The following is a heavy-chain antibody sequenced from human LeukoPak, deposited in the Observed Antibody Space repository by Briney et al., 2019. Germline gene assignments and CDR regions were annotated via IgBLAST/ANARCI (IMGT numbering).Heavy chain of an antibody. V-gene: IGHV4-59*01. Sequence: SETLSLTCTVSGGPISSYSWSWIRQPPRKGLEWIGYLYYSWNTNHIPSLKNRAAISVDTSKNQFSLKLTSVTAADTAVYYCARVVTYYDSSGSVNGYFDLWGRGTLVTVSS. CDR1: GGPISSYS. CDR2: LYYSWNT. CDR3: ARVVTYYDSSGSVNGYFDL. J-gene: IGHJ2*01. D-gene: IGHD3-22*01.